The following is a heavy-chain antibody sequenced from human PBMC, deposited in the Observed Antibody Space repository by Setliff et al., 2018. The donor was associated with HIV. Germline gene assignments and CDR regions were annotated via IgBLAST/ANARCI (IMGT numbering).Heavy chain of an antibody. CDR1: GYTFRSYG. V-gene: IGHV1-3*01. D-gene: IGHD3-22*01. Sequence: ASVKVSCKASGYTFRSYGISWVRQAPGQGLEWMGWINAGNGNTKYSQKFQGRVTITRDTSASTAYMELSSLRSEDTAVYYCARESNTYYYDSSGYYYDYWGQGTLVTVSS. CDR3: ARESNTYYYDSSGYYYDY. J-gene: IGHJ4*02. CDR2: INAGNGNT.